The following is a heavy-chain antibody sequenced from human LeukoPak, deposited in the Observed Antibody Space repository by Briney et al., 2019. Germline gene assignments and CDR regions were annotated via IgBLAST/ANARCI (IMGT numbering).Heavy chain of an antibody. CDR1: GFTFSYYG. Sequence: GGSLRLSCAASGFTFSYYGMDWVRQAPGKGLEWVALIWYDGSNKYYADSVKGRFTISRDNTKNTLSLQMNSLRAEDTAVYYCARAPHVATSYYFDYWGQGTLVTVSS. J-gene: IGHJ4*02. CDR2: IWYDGSNK. D-gene: IGHD5-12*01. CDR3: ARAPHVATSYYFDY. V-gene: IGHV3-30*02.